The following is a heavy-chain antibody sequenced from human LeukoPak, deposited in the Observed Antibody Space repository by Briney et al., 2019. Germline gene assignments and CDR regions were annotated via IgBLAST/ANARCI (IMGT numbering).Heavy chain of an antibody. V-gene: IGHV1-2*06. CDR2: INPNSGGT. D-gene: IGHD5-18*01. CDR1: GGTFSSYA. CDR3: AKGGYSYGWHY. Sequence: ASVKVSCKASGGTFSSYAISWVRQAPGQGLEWMGRINPNSGGTNYAQKFQGRVTMTRDTSISTAYMELSRLRSDDTAVYYCAKGGYSYGWHYWGQGTLVTVSS. J-gene: IGHJ4*02.